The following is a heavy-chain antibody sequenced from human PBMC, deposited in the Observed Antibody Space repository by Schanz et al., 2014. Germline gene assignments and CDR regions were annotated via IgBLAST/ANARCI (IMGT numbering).Heavy chain of an antibody. J-gene: IGHJ4*02. V-gene: IGHV3-33*01. CDR1: GFTFSSYG. Sequence: QVQLVESGGGVVQFGRSLRLSCAASGFTFSSYGMHWVRQAPGKGLEWVAVIWYDGNNKYYADSVKGRFTMSRDNSKNTFYLQMNSLRAGDAAVSFCARASYRRKINFDYWGRGTLVTVSS. CDR2: IWYDGNNK. D-gene: IGHD3-10*01. CDR3: ARASYRRKINFDY.